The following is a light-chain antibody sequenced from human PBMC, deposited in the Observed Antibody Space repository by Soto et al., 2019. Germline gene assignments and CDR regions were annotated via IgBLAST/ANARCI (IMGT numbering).Light chain of an antibody. CDR1: SSDVGGYNY. J-gene: IGLJ2*01. Sequence: QSALTQPASVSGSPGQSITISCTGTSSDVGGYNYVSWYQQHPGKAPKLMIYDVSNRPSGVSNRFSGSKSGNTASLTISGHQDDDEADYYCSSYTSSSTVVFGAGTKLTVL. CDR2: DVS. V-gene: IGLV2-14*01. CDR3: SSYTSSSTVV.